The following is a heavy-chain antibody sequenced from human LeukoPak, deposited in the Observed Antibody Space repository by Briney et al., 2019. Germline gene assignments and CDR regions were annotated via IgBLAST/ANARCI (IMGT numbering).Heavy chain of an antibody. Sequence: GGSLRLSCAASGFTFISYAMNWVRQAPGKGLEWVSAISGSGGSTYYADSVKGRFTISRDNSKDTLYLQMNSLRAEDTAVYYCAKEYGSGSYYPYWGQGTLVTVSS. D-gene: IGHD3-10*01. CDR2: ISGSGGST. CDR3: AKEYGSGSYYPY. V-gene: IGHV3-23*01. CDR1: GFTFISYA. J-gene: IGHJ4*02.